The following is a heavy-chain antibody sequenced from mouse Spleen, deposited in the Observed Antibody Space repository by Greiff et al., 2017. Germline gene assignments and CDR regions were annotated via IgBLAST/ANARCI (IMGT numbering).Heavy chain of an antibody. CDR1: GFTFSSYA. D-gene: IGHD2-10*02. CDR3: ARQGYGIPFDY. Sequence: EVQLVESGGGLVKPGGSLKLSCAASGFTFSSYAMSWVRQTPEKRLEWVATISSGGSYTYYPDSVKGRFTISRDNAKNTLYLQMSSLRSEDTAMYYCARQGYGIPFDYWGQGTTLTVSS. CDR2: ISSGGSYT. J-gene: IGHJ2*01. V-gene: IGHV5-9-3*01.